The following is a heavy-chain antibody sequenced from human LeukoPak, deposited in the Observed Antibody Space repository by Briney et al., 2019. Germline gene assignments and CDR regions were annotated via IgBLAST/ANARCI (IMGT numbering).Heavy chain of an antibody. D-gene: IGHD6-13*01. CDR3: ARGETFGSWSTFDY. CDR1: GFSFSGYW. Sequence: PGGSLRLSCAASGFSFSGYWMHWLRQVSGRGLVWVARINGDGSSTTYADSVKGRFTISRDNAKNTQSLQMNSLRVEDTAIYYCARGETFGSWSTFDYWGQGTVVTVSS. J-gene: IGHJ4*02. V-gene: IGHV3-74*01. CDR2: INGDGSST.